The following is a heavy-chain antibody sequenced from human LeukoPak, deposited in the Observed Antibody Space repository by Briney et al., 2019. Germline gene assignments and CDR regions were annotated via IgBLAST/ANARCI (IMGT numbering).Heavy chain of an antibody. J-gene: IGHJ6*03. CDR1: GGSIRGYY. D-gene: IGHD3-16*01. CDR3: AVGATHYYMDV. CDR2: IYYSGST. V-gene: IGHV4-59*08. Sequence: SETLSLTCAVSGGSIRGYYWSWVRQPPGKGLEWIAYIYYSGSTNYNPSLKSRVTISLDTSKNQFSLKLSSVTAADTAVYYCAVGATHYYMDVWGKGTTVTVSS.